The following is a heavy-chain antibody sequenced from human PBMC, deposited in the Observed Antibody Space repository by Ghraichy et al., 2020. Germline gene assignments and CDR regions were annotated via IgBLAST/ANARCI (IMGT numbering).Heavy chain of an antibody. D-gene: IGHD6-13*01. CDR1: GFTFTSYV. V-gene: IGHV3-23*01. CDR3: AKGPGYSSSPRGLHFDY. CDR2: ISGSGGST. Sequence: GESLNISCAASGFTFTSYVMSWVRQAPGKGLEWVSGISGSGGSTSYADSVKGRFTISRDNSKNTLYLQMNSLRGEDTAVYYCAKGPGYSSSPRGLHFDYWGQGTLVTVSS. J-gene: IGHJ4*02.